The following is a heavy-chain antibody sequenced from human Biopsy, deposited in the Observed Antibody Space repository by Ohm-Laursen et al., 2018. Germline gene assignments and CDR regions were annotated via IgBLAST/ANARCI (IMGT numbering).Heavy chain of an antibody. CDR2: IWYDGRNK. CDR1: GFTFSIYG. V-gene: IGHV3-33*01. J-gene: IGHJ4*02. D-gene: IGHD3-22*01. Sequence: LSLTCPASGFTFSIYGMHWVRQAPGKGLEWVAVIWYDGRNKYYADSVKGRFTISRDDPKNTLYLQMNSLRAEDTAVYYCAREGDDSSGYTPHYFDYWGQGTLVTVSS. CDR3: AREGDDSSGYTPHYFDY.